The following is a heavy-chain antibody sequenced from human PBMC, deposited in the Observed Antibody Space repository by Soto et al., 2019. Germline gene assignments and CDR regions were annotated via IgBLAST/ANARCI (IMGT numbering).Heavy chain of an antibody. J-gene: IGHJ4*02. CDR1: GFTFSGSA. CDR2: IRSKANSYAT. CDR3: TRFSGDYED. D-gene: IGHD4-17*01. V-gene: IGHV3-73*01. Sequence: EVQLVESGGGLVQPGGSLKLSCAASGFTFSGSAIHWVRQASGKGLEWVGRIRSKANSYATAYAASVKGRFTISRDDSKNTAYLQMNSLKTEDTAVYYCTRFSGDYEDWGQGTLVTVSS.